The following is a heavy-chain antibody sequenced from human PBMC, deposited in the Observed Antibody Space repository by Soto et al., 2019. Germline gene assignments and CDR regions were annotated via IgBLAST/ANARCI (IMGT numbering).Heavy chain of an antibody. J-gene: IGHJ4*02. V-gene: IGHV1-18*01. Sequence: QVPLVQSGAEVKKPGASVKVSCKASGYTFTSYGISWVRQAPGQGLEWMGWISAYNGNTNYAQKLQGRVTMTTDTATSTAYMELRSLRSDDTAVYYCARVVPMVRGVIDPPDYWGQGTLVTVSS. CDR2: ISAYNGNT. CDR1: GYTFTSYG. CDR3: ARVVPMVRGVIDPPDY. D-gene: IGHD3-10*01.